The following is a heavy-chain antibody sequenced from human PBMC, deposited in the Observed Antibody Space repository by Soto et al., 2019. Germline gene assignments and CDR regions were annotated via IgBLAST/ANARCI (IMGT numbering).Heavy chain of an antibody. CDR1: GYSISSGYY. Sequence: SETLSLTCTVSGYSISSGYYWGWIRQPPGKGLEWIGSIYHSGSTYYNPSLKSRVTISVDTSKNQFSLKLSSVTAADTAVYYCAREIYGDSTYYFDYWGQGTLVTVSS. CDR2: IYHSGST. J-gene: IGHJ4*02. CDR3: AREIYGDSTYYFDY. V-gene: IGHV4-38-2*02. D-gene: IGHD4-17*01.